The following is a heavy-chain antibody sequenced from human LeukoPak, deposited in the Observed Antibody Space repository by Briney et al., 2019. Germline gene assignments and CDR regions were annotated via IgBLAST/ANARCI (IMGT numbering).Heavy chain of an antibody. CDR2: IKQDGSEK. V-gene: IGHV3-7*01. D-gene: IGHD1-26*01. CDR1: GFTFSSYW. J-gene: IGHJ4*02. Sequence: GGSLRLSCAASGFTFSSYWMSWVRQAPGKGLEWVANIKQDGSEKYYVDSVKGRFTISRDDAKNSLYLQMNSLRAEDTAVYYCASSGSYWILFDYWGQGTLVTVSS. CDR3: ASSGSYWILFDY.